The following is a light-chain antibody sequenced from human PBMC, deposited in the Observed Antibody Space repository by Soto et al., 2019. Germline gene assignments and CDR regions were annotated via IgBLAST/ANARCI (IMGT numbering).Light chain of an antibody. CDR1: SSDVGSYDY. CDR2: DVS. J-gene: IGLJ2*01. Sequence: QSALTQPRSVSGSPGQSVTISCTGVSSDVGSYDYVSWYQHHPGKAPKVMIYDVSKRPSGVPGRFSGSKSGNTASLTISGLQAEDEADYYCCSYAGGFSNVIFGGGTQLTVL. V-gene: IGLV2-11*01. CDR3: CSYAGGFSNVI.